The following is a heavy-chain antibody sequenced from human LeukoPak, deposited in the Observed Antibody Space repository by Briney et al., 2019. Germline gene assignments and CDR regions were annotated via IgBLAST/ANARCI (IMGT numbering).Heavy chain of an antibody. V-gene: IGHV4-39*07. D-gene: IGHD3-10*01. CDR2: IYYSGST. Sequence: PSETLSLTCTVSGGSISSSSYYWGWIRQPPGKGLEYIGRIYYSGSTNYNPSLKSRVTISVDTSKNQFSLKLSSVTAADTAVYYCARDLYMSSGSYYGYYYYGMDVWGQGTTVTVSS. J-gene: IGHJ6*02. CDR3: ARDLYMSSGSYYGYYYYGMDV. CDR1: GGSISSSSYY.